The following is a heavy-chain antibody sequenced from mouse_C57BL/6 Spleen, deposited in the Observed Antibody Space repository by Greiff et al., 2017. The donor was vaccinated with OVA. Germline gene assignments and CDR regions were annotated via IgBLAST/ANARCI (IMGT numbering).Heavy chain of an antibody. V-gene: IGHV1-18*01. J-gene: IGHJ4*01. CDR2: INPNNGGT. D-gene: IGHD1-1*01. CDR3: ARRIYYYGSSRYYAMDY. Sequence: VQLQQSGPELVKPGASVKIPCKASGYTFTDYNMDWVKQSHGKSLEWIGDINPNNGGTIYNQKFKGKATLTVDKSSSTAYMELRSLTSEDTAVYYCARRIYYYGSSRYYAMDYWGQGTSVTVSS. CDR1: GYTFTDYN.